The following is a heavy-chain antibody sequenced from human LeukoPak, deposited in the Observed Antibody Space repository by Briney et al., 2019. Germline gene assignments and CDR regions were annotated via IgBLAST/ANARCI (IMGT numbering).Heavy chain of an antibody. CDR2: IYYTGST. Sequence: SETLSLTCTVSGGSISSSSYYWGWIRQPPGKGPEWIGSIYYTGSTFDNPSLKSRVTISMDKSRNQLSLKLNSVTAADTAVYYCASNQWPSWYFDLWGRGALVTVSA. J-gene: IGHJ2*01. V-gene: IGHV4-39*07. CDR3: ASNQWPSWYFDL. CDR1: GGSISSSSYY. D-gene: IGHD6-19*01.